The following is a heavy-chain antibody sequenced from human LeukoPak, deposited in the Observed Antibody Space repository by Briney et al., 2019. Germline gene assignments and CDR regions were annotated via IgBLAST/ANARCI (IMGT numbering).Heavy chain of an antibody. CDR3: AKMLHRGGPSDY. Sequence: GESLKISCKASGYTFISNWIAWVRQMPGKGPEWLGVSFPDDSDTRNSPSFQGQVPISATKPISAAYLKWSSLKTSATATYYCAKMLHRGGPSDYWGPGSLVTASS. J-gene: IGHJ4*02. D-gene: IGHD3-10*01. V-gene: IGHV5-51*04. CDR2: SFPDDSDT. CDR1: GYTFISNW.